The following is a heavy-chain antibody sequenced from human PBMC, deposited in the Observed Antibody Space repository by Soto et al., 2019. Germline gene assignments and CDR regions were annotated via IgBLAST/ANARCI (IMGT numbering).Heavy chain of an antibody. Sequence: PGGSLRLSCAASGFTFSDYSMNWVRRAPGKGLEWVSAISSGSSYIYYADTVKGRFVSSRDNAKNSLFLEMNSLRAEETAVYYCAREKYCSSTRCQNDAFDIWGQGTMVTISS. D-gene: IGHD2-2*01. CDR3: AREKYCSSTRCQNDAFDI. CDR2: ISSGSSYI. J-gene: IGHJ3*02. V-gene: IGHV3-21*01. CDR1: GFTFSDYS.